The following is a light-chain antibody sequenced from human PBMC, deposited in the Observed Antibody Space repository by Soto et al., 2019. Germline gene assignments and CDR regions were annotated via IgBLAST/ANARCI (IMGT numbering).Light chain of an antibody. CDR2: DAS. Sequence: DIPMTQSPSSLSAYVRDRVTITCQASHDITSYLNCYQHKPGKAPKLLIYDASILEAGVPSRFSGSGSGTQFTFSISSLQPEDVATYYCQKCDYLPIFGPGTTVDFQ. J-gene: IGKJ3*01. CDR1: HDITSY. V-gene: IGKV1-33*01. CDR3: QKCDYLPI.